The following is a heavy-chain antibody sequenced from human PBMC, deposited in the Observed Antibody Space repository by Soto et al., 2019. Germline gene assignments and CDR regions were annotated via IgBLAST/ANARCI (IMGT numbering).Heavy chain of an antibody. CDR1: GYTFTSYA. V-gene: IGHV1-3*01. J-gene: IGHJ3*02. CDR2: INAGNGNT. D-gene: IGHD2-2*01. Sequence: GASGRVSCKASGYTFTSYAMHWVRQAPGQRLEWMGWINAGNGNTKYSQKFQGRVTITRDTSASTAYMELSSLRSEDTAVYYCATAIADDAFDIWGRGTMVTVSS. CDR3: ATAIADDAFDI.